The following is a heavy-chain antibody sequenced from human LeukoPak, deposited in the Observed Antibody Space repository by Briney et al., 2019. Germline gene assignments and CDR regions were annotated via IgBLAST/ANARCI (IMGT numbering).Heavy chain of an antibody. CDR3: ARDPDMSSYGLVRWFDP. J-gene: IGHJ5*02. V-gene: IGHV1-2*02. CDR2: INPNSGGT. CDR1: GYTFTVYY. Sequence: ASVKVSCKASGYTFTVYYMHWVRQAPGQGLEWMGWINPNSGGTNYAQKFQGRVTMTRDTSISTAYMELSRLRSDDTAVYYCARDPDMSSYGLVRWFDPWGQGTLVTVSS. D-gene: IGHD5-18*01.